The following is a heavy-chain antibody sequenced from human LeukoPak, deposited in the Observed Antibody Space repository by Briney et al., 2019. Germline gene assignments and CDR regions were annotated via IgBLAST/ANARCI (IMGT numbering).Heavy chain of an antibody. CDR1: GYTFTNYY. CDR2: ANPSVGST. J-gene: IGHJ4*02. V-gene: IGHV1-46*01. Sequence: ASVKVSCKASGYTFTNYYMHWVRQAPGQGLEWMGIANPSVGSTSYAQNFQGRVTMTRDTSTSTVYMELSSLRSEDTALYYCARGSEMSTIPLFDYWGQGTLVTVSS. D-gene: IGHD5-24*01. CDR3: ARGSEMSTIPLFDY.